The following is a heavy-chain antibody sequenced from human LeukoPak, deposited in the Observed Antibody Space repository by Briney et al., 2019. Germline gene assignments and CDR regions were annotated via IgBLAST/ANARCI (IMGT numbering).Heavy chain of an antibody. D-gene: IGHD1-26*01. CDR2: ISSSGSTI. Sequence: PRGSLRLSCAASGFTFSSYEMNWVRQAPGKGLEWVSYISSSGSTIYYADSVKGRFTISRDNAKNSLYLQMNSLRAEDTAVYYCARQREWELSGVFDYWGQGTLVTVSS. J-gene: IGHJ4*02. CDR1: GFTFSSYE. CDR3: ARQREWELSGVFDY. V-gene: IGHV3-48*03.